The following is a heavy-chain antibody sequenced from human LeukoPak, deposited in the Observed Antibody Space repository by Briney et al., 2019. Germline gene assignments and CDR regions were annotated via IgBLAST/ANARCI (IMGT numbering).Heavy chain of an antibody. Sequence: SETLSLTCTVSGGSISSSSYYWGWIRQPPGKGLEWIGSIYYSGSTYYNPSLKSRVTISVDTSKNQFSLKLSSVTAADTAVYYCARDARFLEWQNPAFDPWGQGTLVTVSS. CDR1: GGSISSSSYY. D-gene: IGHD3-3*01. CDR3: ARDARFLEWQNPAFDP. V-gene: IGHV4-39*07. CDR2: IYYSGST. J-gene: IGHJ5*02.